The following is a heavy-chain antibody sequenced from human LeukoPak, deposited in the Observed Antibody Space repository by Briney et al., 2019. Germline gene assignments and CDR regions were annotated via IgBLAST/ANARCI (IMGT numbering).Heavy chain of an antibody. D-gene: IGHD1-14*01. CDR1: GGTFSSYT. Sequence: ASVKVSCKASGGTFSSYTINWVRQAPGQGLEWMGGIIPIFGTANYAQKFQGRVTITADESTSTAYMELSSLRSEDTAVYYCAGGGIKGIRTTTGFDYWGQGTLVTVSS. V-gene: IGHV1-69*13. CDR3: AGGGIKGIRTTTGFDY. J-gene: IGHJ4*02. CDR2: IIPIFGTA.